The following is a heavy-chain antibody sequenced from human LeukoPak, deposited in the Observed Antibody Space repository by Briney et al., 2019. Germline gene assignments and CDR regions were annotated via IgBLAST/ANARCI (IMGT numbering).Heavy chain of an antibody. Sequence: GGSLRLSCAASGFTFSSYAMHWVRQAPGKGLEYVSAISSNGCSTYYANSVKGRFTISRDNSKNTLYLQMGSLRAEDMAVYYCVKSAIAAAGFYYYYYGMDVWGQGTTVTVSS. D-gene: IGHD6-13*01. J-gene: IGHJ6*02. CDR3: VKSAIAAAGFYYYYYGMDV. CDR1: GFTFSSYA. V-gene: IGHV3-64*01. CDR2: ISSNGCST.